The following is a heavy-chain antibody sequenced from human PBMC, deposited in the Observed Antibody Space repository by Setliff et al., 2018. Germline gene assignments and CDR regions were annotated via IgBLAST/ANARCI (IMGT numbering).Heavy chain of an antibody. CDR2: IKQDGSET. V-gene: IGHV3-7*05. Sequence: PGGSLRLSCAASGFTFTSYWMSWVRQAPGKGLEWVANIKQDGSETYYVDSVKGRFTISRDNAKNSLYLQMNSLRAEGTAVYYCARDRADSSWQSDYWGQGTLVTVSS. CDR3: ARDRADSSWQSDY. J-gene: IGHJ4*02. CDR1: GFTFTSYW. D-gene: IGHD6-13*01.